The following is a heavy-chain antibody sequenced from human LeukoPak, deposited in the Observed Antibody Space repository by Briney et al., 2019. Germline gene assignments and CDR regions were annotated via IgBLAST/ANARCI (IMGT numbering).Heavy chain of an antibody. D-gene: IGHD3-9*01. V-gene: IGHV4-59*08. Sequence: SETLSLTCTVSGGSISSYYWSWIRQPPGKGLEWIGYIYYSGSTNYNPSLKSRVTISVDTSKNQFSLKLSSMTAADTAVYYCAGHLILTGYYTFDYWGQGTLVTVSS. CDR2: IYYSGST. J-gene: IGHJ4*02. CDR3: AGHLILTGYYTFDY. CDR1: GGSISSYY.